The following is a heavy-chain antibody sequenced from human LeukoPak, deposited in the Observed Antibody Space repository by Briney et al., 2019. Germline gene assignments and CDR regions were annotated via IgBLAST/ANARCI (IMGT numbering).Heavy chain of an antibody. Sequence: PSETLSLTCAVSGYSISSGYYWGWIRQPPGKGLEWIGSIYHSGSTYYNPSLKSRVTISVDTSKNQFSLKLSSVTAADTAVYYCARRELLWFGELMGGFDPWGQGTLVTVSS. CDR1: GYSISSGYY. CDR2: IYHSGST. D-gene: IGHD3-10*01. V-gene: IGHV4-38-2*01. J-gene: IGHJ5*02. CDR3: ARRELLWFGELMGGFDP.